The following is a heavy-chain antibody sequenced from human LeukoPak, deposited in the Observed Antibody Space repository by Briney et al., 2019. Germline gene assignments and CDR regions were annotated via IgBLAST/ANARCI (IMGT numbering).Heavy chain of an antibody. CDR1: GYTFTGYY. J-gene: IGHJ4*02. D-gene: IGHD3-10*01. CDR2: ISPNSGDT. Sequence: ASVKVSCKASGYTFTGYYMYWVRQAPGQGLEWMGWISPNSGDTNYAQKFQGRVTMTRDTSISTAYMELSSLRSDDTAVYYCARAYGSGSYYSVGVYWGQGTLVTVSS. CDR3: ARAYGSGSYYSVGVY. V-gene: IGHV1-2*02.